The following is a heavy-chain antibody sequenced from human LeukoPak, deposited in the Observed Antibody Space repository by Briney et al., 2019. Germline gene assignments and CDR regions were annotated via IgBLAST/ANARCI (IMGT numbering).Heavy chain of an antibody. Sequence: ASVKVSCKASGYTFTSYAMHWVRQAPGQRLEWMGWINAGNGNTKYSQKFQGRVTISRDTSASTAYMELSSLRSEDTAVYYCARDEIEELLTGWGGMDVWGQGTTVTVSS. CDR2: INAGNGNT. J-gene: IGHJ6*02. CDR1: GYTFTSYA. V-gene: IGHV1-3*01. CDR3: ARDEIEELLTGWGGMDV. D-gene: IGHD3-10*01.